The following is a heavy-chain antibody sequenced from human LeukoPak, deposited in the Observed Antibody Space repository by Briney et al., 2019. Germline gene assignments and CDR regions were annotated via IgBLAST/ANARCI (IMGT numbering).Heavy chain of an antibody. CDR3: ARDGGIVVVTADWYSGMDV. V-gene: IGHV3-48*03. CDR2: ISSSGCTI. J-gene: IGHJ6*02. Sequence: GGSERLFCAASGFTFSSYEMNWVRQAPGKGLEWVSYISSSGCTIYYADSVKGRFTISRDNAKNSLYLQMNSLRAEDTAVYYCARDGGIVVVTADWYSGMDVWGQGTT. CDR1: GFTFSSYE. D-gene: IGHD2-2*01.